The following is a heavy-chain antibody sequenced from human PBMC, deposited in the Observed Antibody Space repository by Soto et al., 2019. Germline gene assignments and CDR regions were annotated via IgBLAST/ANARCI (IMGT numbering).Heavy chain of an antibody. CDR3: ARDGFLTYDILTGPIYYYFDY. V-gene: IGHV3-33*01. Sequence: QVQLVESGGGVVQPGRSLRLSCAASGFTFSSYGMHWVRQAPGKGLEWVAVIWYDGSNKYYADSVKGRFTISRDNSKNTLYLQMNSLRAEDTAVYYCARDGFLTYDILTGPIYYYFDYWGQGTLVTVSS. D-gene: IGHD3-9*01. CDR2: IWYDGSNK. CDR1: GFTFSSYG. J-gene: IGHJ4*02.